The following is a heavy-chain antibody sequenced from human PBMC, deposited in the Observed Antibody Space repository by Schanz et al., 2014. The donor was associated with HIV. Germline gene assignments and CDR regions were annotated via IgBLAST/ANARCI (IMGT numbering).Heavy chain of an antibody. CDR3: VGGSGWLPDY. Sequence: QVQLVESGGGVVQPGRSLRLSCAASGFTFSSYGMHWVRQAPGKGLEWVAAMWYDESHKGYADSVKGRFTISRDNSKNTLYLQMNSLRVEDTAVYYCVGGSGWLPDYWGQGTLVAVSS. CDR1: GFTFSSYG. CDR2: MWYDESHK. D-gene: IGHD6-19*01. V-gene: IGHV3-33*08. J-gene: IGHJ4*02.